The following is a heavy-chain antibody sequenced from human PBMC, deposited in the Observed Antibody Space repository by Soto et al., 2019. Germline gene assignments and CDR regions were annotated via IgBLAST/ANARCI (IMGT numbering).Heavy chain of an antibody. CDR3: ARALSSGWSDYYYYYMDV. Sequence: PGGSLRLSCAASGFTFSSYSMNWVRQAPGKGLEWVSYISSSSSTIYYADSVKGRFTISRDNAKNSLYLQMNSLRAEDTAVYYCARALSSGWSDYYYYYMDVWDKGTTVTVS. V-gene: IGHV3-48*04. J-gene: IGHJ6*03. D-gene: IGHD6-19*01. CDR2: ISSSSSTI. CDR1: GFTFSSYS.